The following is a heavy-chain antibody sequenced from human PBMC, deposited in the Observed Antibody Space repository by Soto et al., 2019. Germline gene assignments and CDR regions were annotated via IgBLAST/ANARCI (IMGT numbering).Heavy chain of an antibody. CDR3: ERDGGQQLVYYYYYYAMDL. CDR1: GYTFTGYY. D-gene: IGHD6-13*01. J-gene: IGHJ6*02. Sequence: ASVKVSCKASGYTFTGYYMHWVRQAPGQGLEWMGWINPNSGGTNYAQKFQGWVTMTRDTSISTAYMELSRLRSDDTAVYYCERDGGQQLVYYYYYYAMDLWGQGTTLNVS. V-gene: IGHV1-2*04. CDR2: INPNSGGT.